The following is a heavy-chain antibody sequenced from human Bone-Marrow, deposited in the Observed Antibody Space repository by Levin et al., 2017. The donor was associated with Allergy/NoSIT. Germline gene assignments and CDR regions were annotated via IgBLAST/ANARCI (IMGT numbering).Heavy chain of an antibody. Sequence: HSQTLSLTCAVSGASIPSSNWWTWVRQPPGKGLEWIGQVFHTGNTNYSPSLTSRVTMSVDKSNNHFSLKLNSVTAADTAVYYCVRDRSGDGYNYRFDPWGQGTLVTVSS. J-gene: IGHJ5*02. D-gene: IGHD5-24*01. CDR2: VFHTGNT. CDR1: GASIPSSNW. V-gene: IGHV4-4*02. CDR3: VRDRSGDGYNYRFDP.